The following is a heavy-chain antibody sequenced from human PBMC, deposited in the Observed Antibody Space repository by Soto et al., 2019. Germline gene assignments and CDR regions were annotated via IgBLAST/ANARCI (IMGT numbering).Heavy chain of an antibody. CDR1: GYTFTSYG. Sequence: QVQLVQSGGEVTKPGASVKVSCKSSGYTFTSYGVSWVRQDPGQGLAWLGWISVYTGNTKQAQKFQDRVTLTTEASTSTAYMELRSLRSDDTAVYYCARDRCTTDRCYTHHFDVWGQGTTVTVSS. CDR3: ARDRCTTDRCYTHHFDV. D-gene: IGHD2-8*01. CDR2: ISVYTGNT. J-gene: IGHJ6*02. V-gene: IGHV1-18*04.